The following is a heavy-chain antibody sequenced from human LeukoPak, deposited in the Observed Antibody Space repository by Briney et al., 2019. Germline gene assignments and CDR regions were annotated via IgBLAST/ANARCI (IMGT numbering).Heavy chain of an antibody. J-gene: IGHJ6*03. Sequence: GGSLRLSCAASGFTFSSYSMNWVRQAPGKGLEWVSYISSSSSTIYYADSVKGRFTISRDNAKNSLYLQMNSLRAEDTAVYYCARGHPVRAPKRFLERLFYYYYYMDVWGKGTTVTVSS. CDR3: ARGHPVRAPKRFLERLFYYYYYMDV. D-gene: IGHD3-3*01. CDR2: ISSSSSTI. V-gene: IGHV3-48*04. CDR1: GFTFSSYS.